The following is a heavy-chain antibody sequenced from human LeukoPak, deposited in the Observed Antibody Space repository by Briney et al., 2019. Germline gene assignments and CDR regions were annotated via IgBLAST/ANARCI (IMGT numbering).Heavy chain of an antibody. CDR2: IYTSGST. D-gene: IGHD3-3*02. V-gene: IGHV4-61*02. CDR1: GYSISSGYY. J-gene: IGHJ6*03. CDR3: ARVATYYYYYYMDV. Sequence: SETLSLTCTVSGYSISSGYYWSWIRQPAGKGLEWIGRIYTSGSTNYNPSLKSRVTISVDTSKNQFSLKLSSVTAADTAVYYCARVATYYYYYYMDVWGKGTTVTISS.